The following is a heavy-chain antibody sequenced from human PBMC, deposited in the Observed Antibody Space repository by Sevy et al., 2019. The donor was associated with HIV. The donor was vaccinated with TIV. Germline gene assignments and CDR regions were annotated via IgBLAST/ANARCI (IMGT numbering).Heavy chain of an antibody. CDR3: AREGCTRPHDY. Sequence: GGCLRLSCAASGFAFYDYSMSWIRQAPGKGLEWVATLSFGCGKINYADSVKGRFTISRDNSKNSFYLQMDNLRVEDTALDYCAREGCTRPHDYWGQGTRVYVSS. CDR2: LSFGCGKI. CDR1: GFAFYDYS. D-gene: IGHD2-8*01. J-gene: IGHJ4*02. V-gene: IGHV3-23*01.